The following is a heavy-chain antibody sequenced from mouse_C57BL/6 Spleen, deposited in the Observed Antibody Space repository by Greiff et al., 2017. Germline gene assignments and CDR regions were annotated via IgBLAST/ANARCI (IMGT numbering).Heavy chain of an antibody. CDR1: GYTFTEYT. V-gene: IGHV1-62-2*01. D-gene: IGHD2-5*01. Sequence: QVQLQQSGAELVKPGASVKLSCKASGYTFTEYTIHWVKQRSGQGLEWIGWFYPGSGSIKYNEKFKDKATLTADKSSSTVYMELSRLTSEDSAVYFCARHEEAYYSNYVDYAMDYWGQGTSGTVSS. J-gene: IGHJ4*01. CDR2: FYPGSGSI. CDR3: ARHEEAYYSNYVDYAMDY.